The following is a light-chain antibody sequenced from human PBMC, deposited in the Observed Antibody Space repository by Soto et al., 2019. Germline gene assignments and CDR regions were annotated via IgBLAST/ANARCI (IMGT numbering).Light chain of an antibody. V-gene: IGKV1-17*01. CDR1: QGIGNN. Sequence: DIQMTQSPSSLSASVGDRVTITCRASQGIGNNLGWFQQKVGRAPKRLIYAASSLEGGVPLRFSGSGSGTQFTLTISGLQPEDFATYYCLQHHTYPYTFGQGTKREIK. CDR3: LQHHTYPYT. CDR2: AAS. J-gene: IGKJ2*01.